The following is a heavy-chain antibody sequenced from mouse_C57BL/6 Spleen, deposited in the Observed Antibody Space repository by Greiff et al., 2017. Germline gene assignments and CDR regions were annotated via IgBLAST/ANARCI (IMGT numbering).Heavy chain of an antibody. CDR1: GFSLTSYA. V-gene: IGHV2-9-1*01. CDR3: ARKIYDGYYDWYFDV. Sequence: VKLMESGPGLVAPSQSLSITCTVSGFSLTSYAISWVRQPPGKGLEWLGVIWTGGGTNYNSALKSRLSISKDNSKSQVFLKMNSLQTDDTARYYCARKIYDGYYDWYFDVWGTGTTVTVSS. J-gene: IGHJ1*03. D-gene: IGHD2-3*01. CDR2: IWTGGGT.